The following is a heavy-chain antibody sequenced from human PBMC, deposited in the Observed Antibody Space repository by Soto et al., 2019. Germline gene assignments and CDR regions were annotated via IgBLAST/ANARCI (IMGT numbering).Heavy chain of an antibody. CDR2: IYPGDSDT. J-gene: IGHJ4*02. D-gene: IGHD3-3*01. CDR3: ARQPDFWTMFYFDY. Sequence: EVQLVQSGAEVKKPGESQKISCKGSGYSFTSYWIAWVRQMPGKGLEWMGIIYPGDSDTRYSPSFQGHVTISADTSISTAYLQWSSLKASDTAIYYCARQPDFWTMFYFDYWGQGTLATVSS. V-gene: IGHV5-51*01. CDR1: GYSFTSYW.